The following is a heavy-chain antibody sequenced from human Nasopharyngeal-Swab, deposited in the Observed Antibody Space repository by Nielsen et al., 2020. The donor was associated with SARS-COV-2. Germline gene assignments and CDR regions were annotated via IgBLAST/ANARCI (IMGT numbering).Heavy chain of an antibody. CDR3: ARGGHFYGSGSYPLSSYFYMDV. CDR2: TYYKSKWYN. CDR1: GDSVSSNTGA. V-gene: IGHV6-1*01. D-gene: IGHD3-10*01. Sequence: SQTLSLTCAISGDSVSSNTGAWNWLRQSPSRGLEWLGRTYYKSKWYNDYAESVNGRLTINPDTSKNQFSLQLKSVTPEDTAVYYCARGGHFYGSGSYPLSSYFYMDVWGKGTSFTVSS. J-gene: IGHJ6*03.